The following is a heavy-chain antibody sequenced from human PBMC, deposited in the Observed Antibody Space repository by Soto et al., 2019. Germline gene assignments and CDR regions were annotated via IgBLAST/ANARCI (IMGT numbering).Heavy chain of an antibody. D-gene: IGHD4-4*01. CDR1: GGSFSGYY. CDR3: ASSRRTVTRGKYGMDV. CDR2: INHSGST. V-gene: IGHV4-34*01. Sequence: SETLSLTCAVYGGSFSGYYWSWIRQPPGKGLEWIGEINHSGSTNYNPSLKSRVTISVDTSKNQFSLKLSSVTAADTAVYYCASSRRTVTRGKYGMDVWGQGTTVTAP. J-gene: IGHJ6*02.